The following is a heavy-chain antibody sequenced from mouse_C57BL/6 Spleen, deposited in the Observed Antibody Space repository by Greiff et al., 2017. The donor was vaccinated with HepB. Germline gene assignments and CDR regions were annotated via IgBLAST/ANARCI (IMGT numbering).Heavy chain of an antibody. CDR1: GFTFSDYY. V-gene: IGHV5-16*01. D-gene: IGHD2-3*01. Sequence: EVKVVESEGGLVQPGSSMKLSCTASGFTFSDYYMAWVRQVPEKGLEWVANINYDGSSTYYLDSLKSRFIISRDNAKNILYLQMSSLKSEDTATYYCARAPYDLYYAMDYWGQGTSVTVSS. J-gene: IGHJ4*01. CDR2: INYDGSST. CDR3: ARAPYDLYYAMDY.